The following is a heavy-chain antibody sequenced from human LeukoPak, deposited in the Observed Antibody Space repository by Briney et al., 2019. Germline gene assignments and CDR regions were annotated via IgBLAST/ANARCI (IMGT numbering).Heavy chain of an antibody. CDR2: IYPGDCAT. V-gene: IGHV5-51*01. J-gene: IGHJ5*02. CDR3: ARLPHYYGSGSYSRFDP. CDR1: GYSFTSYW. Sequence: GESLKTSCKGSGYSFTSYWIGWVRHMPGKGLEWMVIIYPGDCATRYSPSFQGQVPLSADKSISTAYLQWSSLKASDSAMYYCARLPHYYGSGSYSRFDPWGQGTLVTVSS. D-gene: IGHD3-10*01.